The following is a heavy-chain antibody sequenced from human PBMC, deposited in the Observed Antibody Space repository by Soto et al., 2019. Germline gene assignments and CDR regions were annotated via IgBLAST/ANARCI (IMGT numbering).Heavy chain of an antibody. D-gene: IGHD4-17*01. CDR2: INRSGGT. Sequence: SETLSLTCAVYGGSFSDYYWNWIRQPPGKGLEWIGEINRSGGTHYNPSLKSRVTISVDTSRNQFSLKLTSVTVADTAVYYCARITYGDSFYGLDVWGQGTTVTVSS. V-gene: IGHV4-34*01. J-gene: IGHJ6*02. CDR3: ARITYGDSFYGLDV. CDR1: GGSFSDYY.